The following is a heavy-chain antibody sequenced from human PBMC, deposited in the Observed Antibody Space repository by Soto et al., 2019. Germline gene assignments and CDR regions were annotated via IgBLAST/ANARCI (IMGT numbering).Heavy chain of an antibody. CDR2: IYYSGST. Sequence: QVQLQESGPGLVKPSETLSLTCTVSGGSISSYYWSWIRQPPGKGLEWIGYIYYSGSTNYNPSLTSRVTISVDTSKNQFPRKLSSVTAADTAVYYCASRTTAKGGSYWYFDLWGRGTLVTVSS. V-gene: IGHV4-59*08. CDR3: ASRTTAKGGSYWYFDL. J-gene: IGHJ2*01. D-gene: IGHD4-17*01. CDR1: GGSISSYY.